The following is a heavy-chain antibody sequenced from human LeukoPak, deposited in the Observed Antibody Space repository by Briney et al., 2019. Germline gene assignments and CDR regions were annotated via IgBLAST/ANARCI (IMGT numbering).Heavy chain of an antibody. CDR3: ARRTTVVTGDAFDI. Sequence: SETLSLTCTVSGGSLSSYYWSWIRQPPGKGLEWIGYIYYSGSTNYNPSLKSRVTISVDTSKNQFSLKLSSVTAADTAVYYCARRTTVVTGDAFDIWGQGTMVTVSS. V-gene: IGHV4-59*08. D-gene: IGHD4-23*01. J-gene: IGHJ3*02. CDR2: IYYSGST. CDR1: GGSLSSYY.